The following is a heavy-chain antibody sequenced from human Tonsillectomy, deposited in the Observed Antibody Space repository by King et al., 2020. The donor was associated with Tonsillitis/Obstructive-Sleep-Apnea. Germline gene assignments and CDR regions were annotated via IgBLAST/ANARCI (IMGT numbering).Heavy chain of an antibody. CDR1: GGTFSSYA. Sequence: VQLVESGAEVKKPGSSVKVSCKASGGTFSSYAISWVRQAPGQGLYWMGGIIPIFGTANNAQKCQGSVTITADESTSTAYMELSSLGAEDTAVYYFARRKKYQRAFDIWGQGTMVTVSS. CDR2: IIPIFGTA. J-gene: IGHJ3*02. CDR3: ARRKKYQRAFDI. D-gene: IGHD2-2*01. V-gene: IGHV1-69*01.